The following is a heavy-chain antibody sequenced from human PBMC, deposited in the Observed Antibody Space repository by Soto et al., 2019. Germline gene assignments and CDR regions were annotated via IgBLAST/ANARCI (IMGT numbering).Heavy chain of an antibody. J-gene: IGHJ5*02. CDR1: GGTFSSYA. D-gene: IGHD3-16*02. CDR2: IIPICGTA. CDR3: ARDHYDYVWGSYRQNWFDP. Sequence: SVKVSCKASGGTFSSYAISWVRQAPGQGLEWMGGIIPICGTANYAQKFQGRVTITADESTSTAYMELSSLRSEDTAVYYCARDHYDYVWGSYRQNWFDPWGQGTLVTVSS. V-gene: IGHV1-69*13.